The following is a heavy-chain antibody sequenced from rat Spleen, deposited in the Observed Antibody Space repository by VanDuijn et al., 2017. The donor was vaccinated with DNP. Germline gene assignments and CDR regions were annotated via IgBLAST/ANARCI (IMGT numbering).Heavy chain of an antibody. D-gene: IGHD1-6*01. Sequence: EVKLVESGGGLVQPGRSLKLSCAASGFTFSDHNMAWVRQAPKKGLEWVATINYDGSNTYYRDSVKGRFTISRDNAKNTQYLQMDSLRSEDTATYYCARHYIMYTTDKGGFDYWGQGVMVTVSS. V-gene: IGHV5-7*01. CDR2: INYDGSNT. J-gene: IGHJ2*01. CDR1: GFTFSDHN. CDR3: ARHYIMYTTDKGGFDY.